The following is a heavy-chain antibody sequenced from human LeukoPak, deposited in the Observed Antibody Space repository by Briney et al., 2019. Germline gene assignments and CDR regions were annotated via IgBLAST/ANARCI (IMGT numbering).Heavy chain of an antibody. J-gene: IGHJ4*02. D-gene: IGHD1-1*01. CDR1: GFTFSKVG. CDR3: TTRPTVYNIYFPATFDY. CDR2: IKSKTDGGTT. V-gene: IGHV3-15*01. Sequence: GGSLRLSCAAFGFTFSKVGMSWVRQAPGKGLEWVGRIKSKTDGGTTDYVAPVKGRFTISRDDSKNTLYLQMNSLKSEDTAVYYCTTRPTVYNIYFPATFDYWGQGTLVTVSS.